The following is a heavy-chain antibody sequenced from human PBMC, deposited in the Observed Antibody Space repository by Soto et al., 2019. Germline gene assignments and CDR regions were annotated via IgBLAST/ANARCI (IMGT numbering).Heavy chain of an antibody. D-gene: IGHD1-26*01. J-gene: IGHJ4*02. CDR3: ARLVGATVSTFDY. V-gene: IGHV4-34*01. CDR1: GGAFSGYY. Sequence: SETLSLTCAVYGGAFSGYYWSWIRQPPGKGLEWIGEINHSGSTNYNPSLKSRVTISVDTSKNQFSLKLSSVTAADTAVYYCARLVGATVSTFDYWGQGTLVTVSS. CDR2: INHSGST.